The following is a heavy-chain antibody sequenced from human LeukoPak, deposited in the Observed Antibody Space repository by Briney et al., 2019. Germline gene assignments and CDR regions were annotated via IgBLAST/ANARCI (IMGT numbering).Heavy chain of an antibody. J-gene: IGHJ6*03. Sequence: ASVKVSCKASGYTFTSYDINWVRQATGQGLEWMGWMNPNSGNTGYAQKFQGRVTITRNTSISTAYMELSSLRSEDTAVYYCARGGKIQLWVYYYMDVWGKGTTVTVSS. V-gene: IGHV1-8*03. CDR2: MNPNSGNT. CDR3: ARGGKIQLWVYYYMDV. CDR1: GYTFTSYD. D-gene: IGHD5-18*01.